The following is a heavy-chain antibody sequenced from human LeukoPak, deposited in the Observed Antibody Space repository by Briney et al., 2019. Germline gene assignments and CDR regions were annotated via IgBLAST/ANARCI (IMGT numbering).Heavy chain of an antibody. J-gene: IGHJ6*02. D-gene: IGHD3-10*01. CDR2: IYPGDSDT. Sequence: GESLKISCKGSGYSFTSYWIGWVRQMPGKGLEWMGIIYPGDSDTRYSPSFQGQVTISADKSISTAYLQWSSLKASDTAMYYCARHVSAGSRHYYGMDVWGQGTTVTVSS. CDR1: GYSFTSYW. V-gene: IGHV5-51*01. CDR3: ARHVSAGSRHYYGMDV.